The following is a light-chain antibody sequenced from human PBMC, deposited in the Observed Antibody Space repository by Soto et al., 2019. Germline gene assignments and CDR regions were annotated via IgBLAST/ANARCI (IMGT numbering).Light chain of an antibody. CDR2: GAS. CDR1: QSVSSSY. CDR3: QQYNNWPPEKT. Sequence: SVFTQSPGTLSLSPGEGPTLSPLASQSVSSSYLAWYQQKPGQAPRFLIYGASSRATGIPDRFSGSGSGTDFTLTISRLEPEDFAVYYCQQYNNWPPEKTVGPGTQVDIK. V-gene: IGKV3-20*01. J-gene: IGKJ1*01.